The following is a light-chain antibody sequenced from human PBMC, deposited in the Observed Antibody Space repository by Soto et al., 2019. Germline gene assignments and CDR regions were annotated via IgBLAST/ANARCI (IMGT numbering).Light chain of an antibody. CDR1: QSISSY. CDR3: QQRRDWPLT. Sequence: EIVLTQSPATLSLSPGERATLSCRASQSISSYLIWYQQKPGQAPRLLIHDASSRATGIPARFSGSGSGTDFTLTISSLEPEDFAVYYCQQRRDWPLTFGGGTNVE. J-gene: IGKJ4*01. V-gene: IGKV3-11*01. CDR2: DAS.